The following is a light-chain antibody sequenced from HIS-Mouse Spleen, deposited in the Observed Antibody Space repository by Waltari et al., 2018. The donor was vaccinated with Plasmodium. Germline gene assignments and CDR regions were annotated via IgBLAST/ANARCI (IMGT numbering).Light chain of an antibody. Sequence: SYELTQPPSVSVSPGQTARIPCSGDAFPKKYAYLYHQKSGQAPVLLIYEDSKRPSGIPERFSGSSSGTMATLTISGAQVEDEADYYCYSTDSSGNHRVFGGGTKLTVL. CDR1: AFPKKY. CDR2: EDS. V-gene: IGLV3-10*01. CDR3: YSTDSSGNHRV. J-gene: IGLJ3*02.